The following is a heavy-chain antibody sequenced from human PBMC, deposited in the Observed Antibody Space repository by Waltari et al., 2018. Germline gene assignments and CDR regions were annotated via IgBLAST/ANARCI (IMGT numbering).Heavy chain of an antibody. D-gene: IGHD1-26*01. Sequence: EVQLVESGGGLVQPGGSLRLSCAASGFTFSSYELNWVRQAPGKGLEWVSYSSSSGSTIYYADSVKGRFTISRDNAKNSLYLQMNSLRAEDTAVYYCARAGDSGSYDYWGQGTLVIVSS. V-gene: IGHV3-48*03. CDR3: ARAGDSGSYDY. J-gene: IGHJ4*02. CDR2: SSSSGSTI. CDR1: GFTFSSYE.